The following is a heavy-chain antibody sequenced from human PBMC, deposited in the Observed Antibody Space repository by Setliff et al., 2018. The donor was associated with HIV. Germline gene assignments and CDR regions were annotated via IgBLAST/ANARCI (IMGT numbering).Heavy chain of an antibody. Sequence: TSETLSLTCTVSGGSVNDFYCNWIRQPPGKGPEWIGYIHSSGSTIYNPSLKSRITISLDTSKNKFSLKLSSVTAADTAVYYCARRAFKDGYKRSYFDYWGQGTLVTVSS. J-gene: IGHJ4*02. CDR1: GGSVNDFY. D-gene: IGHD5-12*01. CDR2: IHSSGST. V-gene: IGHV4-4*09. CDR3: ARRAFKDGYKRSYFDY.